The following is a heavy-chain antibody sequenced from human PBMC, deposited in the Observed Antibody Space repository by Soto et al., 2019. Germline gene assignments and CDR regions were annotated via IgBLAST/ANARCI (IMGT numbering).Heavy chain of an antibody. CDR2: TSYVGNDK. Sequence: GGSLRLSCAASGFTFGSYAMHWVRQAPGKGLEWVSVTSYVGNDKYYADSVRGRFTISRDNSKNTLYLQMNSLRPEDTAVYYCARPRASTDYFFYYGMDVWRQGTAVTVSS. J-gene: IGHJ6*02. CDR1: GFTFGSYA. V-gene: IGHV3-30-3*01. CDR3: ARPRASTDYFFYYGMDV.